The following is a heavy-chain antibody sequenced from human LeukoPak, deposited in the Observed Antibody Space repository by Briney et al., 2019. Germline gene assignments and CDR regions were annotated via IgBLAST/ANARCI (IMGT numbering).Heavy chain of an antibody. V-gene: IGHV3-66*01. CDR2: IFSGGSA. J-gene: IGHJ4*02. Sequence: GGSLRLSCAASGFTVSSNYMSWVRQVPGKGLEWVSLIFSGGSAYYADSVKGRFTISRDNSKNALYLQMNSLRAEDVALYYCTRGGIDWGQGILVTVSS. CDR1: GFTVSSNY. CDR3: TRGGID.